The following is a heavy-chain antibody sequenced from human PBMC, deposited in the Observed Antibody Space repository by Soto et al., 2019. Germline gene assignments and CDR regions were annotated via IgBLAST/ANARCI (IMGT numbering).Heavy chain of an antibody. Sequence: LRLSCAASGFTFRSNWMTWVGQAPGKGLEWVANIRQDGSEINYVDSVKGRFTISRDNTKNSLYLQMNSLRAEDTAVYYCAKVVVGITGTTFFDYWGQGTLVTVSS. D-gene: IGHD1-20*01. CDR1: GFTFRSNW. J-gene: IGHJ4*02. CDR2: IRQDGSEI. CDR3: AKVVVGITGTTFFDY. V-gene: IGHV3-7*05.